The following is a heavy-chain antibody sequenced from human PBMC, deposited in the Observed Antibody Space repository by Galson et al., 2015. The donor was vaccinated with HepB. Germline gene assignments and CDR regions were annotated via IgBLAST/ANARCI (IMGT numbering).Heavy chain of an antibody. J-gene: IGHJ3*02. CDR1: GGSISSSAFY. Sequence: VSGGSISSSAFYWAWIRQPPAKGLEWIGSIYYSGVTYYNPSLKSRVILSVDTSKNQFSLRLTSVTAADTAVYYCARLRGDTGAFEIWGQGTMVTVSA. V-gene: IGHV4-39*01. D-gene: IGHD2-21*01. CDR3: ARLRGDTGAFEI. CDR2: IYYSGVT.